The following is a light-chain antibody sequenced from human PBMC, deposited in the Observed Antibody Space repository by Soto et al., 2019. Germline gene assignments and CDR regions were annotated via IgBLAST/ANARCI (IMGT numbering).Light chain of an antibody. CDR1: QSVSSY. CDR2: DAS. Sequence: EIVLTQSPATLSLSPGERATLSCRASQSVSSYLAWYQHKPGQAPRLLIYDASNRATGIPARFSGSGSGTDFTLTISMLADGDFAFYYCLHRNNWPLTFGGGTKVEVK. J-gene: IGKJ4*01. CDR3: LHRNNWPLT. V-gene: IGKV3-11*01.